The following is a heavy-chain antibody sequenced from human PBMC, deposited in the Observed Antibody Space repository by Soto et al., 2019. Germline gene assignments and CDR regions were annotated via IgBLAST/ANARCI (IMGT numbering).Heavy chain of an antibody. CDR3: AKDRLPRWEVEDV. J-gene: IGHJ6*02. V-gene: IGHV3-30*04. Sequence: RGSPRLSFAVSGFTFSIYSMHWARQAPGKGLEWVAVTSSDGASKYYADSVKGRFTISRDNSKNTLFLQMNSLRPEDTAVYYCAKDRLPRWEVEDVWGQGTTVTVSS. CDR2: TSSDGASK. D-gene: IGHD1-26*01. CDR1: GFTFSIYS.